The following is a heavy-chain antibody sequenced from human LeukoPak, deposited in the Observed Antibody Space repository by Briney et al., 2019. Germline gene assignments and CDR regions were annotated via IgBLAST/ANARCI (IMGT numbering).Heavy chain of an antibody. CDR3: ARFFSSSQSYDAFDI. CDR2: IYYSGNANYNSGNT. Sequence: SETLSLTCTVSGGSISSHYWSWVRQPPGKGLEWIGYIYYSGNANYNSGNTNYNPSLKSRVTISGDTSMNQLSLKLSSVTAADTAVYYCARFFSSSQSYDAFDIWGQGTMVTVSS. J-gene: IGHJ3*02. V-gene: IGHV4-59*11. D-gene: IGHD2-2*01. CDR1: GGSISSHY.